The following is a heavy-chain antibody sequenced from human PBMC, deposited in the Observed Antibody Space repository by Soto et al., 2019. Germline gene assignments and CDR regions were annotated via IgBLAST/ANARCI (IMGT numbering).Heavy chain of an antibody. CDR2: IYYSGST. D-gene: IGHD3-3*01. CDR3: ARDSYGFWSGFSSVPQGIDV. V-gene: IGHV4-59*01. CDR1: GGSISSYY. Sequence: PSETLSLTCTVSGGSISSYYWSWIRQPPGKGLEWIGYIYYSGSTNYNPSLKSRVTISVDTSKNQFSPKLSSVTAADTAVYYCARDSYGFWSGFSSVPQGIDVWGQGTTVTVSS. J-gene: IGHJ6*02.